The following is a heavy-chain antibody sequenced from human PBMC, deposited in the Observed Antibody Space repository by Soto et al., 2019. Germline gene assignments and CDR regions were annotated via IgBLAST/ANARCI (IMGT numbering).Heavy chain of an antibody. V-gene: IGHV4-4*07. CDR3: AREGSYSAYNFAHGIQLWSFDF. Sequence: WETLSLTCTVSGGSINTFYWSWVRQPAGKGLEWIGRIFSSGSTSFNPSLESRVAMSVGTSKNHFSLNLSSVTAADMAVYYCAREGSYSAYNFAHGIQLWSFDFWDQGALVTVSS. D-gene: IGHD5-12*01. CDR2: IFSSGST. CDR1: GGSINTFY. J-gene: IGHJ4*02.